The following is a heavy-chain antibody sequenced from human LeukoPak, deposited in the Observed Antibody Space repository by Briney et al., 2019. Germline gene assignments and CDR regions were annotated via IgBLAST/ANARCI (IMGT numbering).Heavy chain of an antibody. D-gene: IGHD6-6*01. CDR2: ISSNGGST. CDR1: GFTFSSYA. J-gene: IGHJ4*02. V-gene: IGHV3-64D*06. Sequence: GGSLRLCCSASGFTFSSYAMHWVRQAPGKGLEYVSAISSNGGSTYYADSVKGRFTISRDNSKNTLYLQMSSLRAEDTAVYYCVKESSYALPDYWGQGTLVTVSS. CDR3: VKESSYALPDY.